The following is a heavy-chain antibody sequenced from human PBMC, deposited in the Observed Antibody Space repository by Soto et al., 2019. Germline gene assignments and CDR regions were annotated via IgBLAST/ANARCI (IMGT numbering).Heavy chain of an antibody. D-gene: IGHD3-3*01. V-gene: IGHV3-23*01. CDR3: AKSDSSPIFGVVRYGMDV. CDR1: GFNFSNYA. J-gene: IGHJ6*02. CDR2: ISGSGGST. Sequence: GGSLRLSCAGSGFNFSNYAMNWVRQTPGKGLEWVSAISGSGGSTKHADSVTSRFIISRDNSKNTLYLQMNSLRADDTAIYYCAKSDSSPIFGVVRYGMDVWGQGTTVTVSS.